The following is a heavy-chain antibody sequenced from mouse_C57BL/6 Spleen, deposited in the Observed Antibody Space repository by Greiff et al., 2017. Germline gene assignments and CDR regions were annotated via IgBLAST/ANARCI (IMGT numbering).Heavy chain of an antibody. CDR2: IYPGSGST. V-gene: IGHV1-55*01. D-gene: IGHD2-5*01. Sequence: QVQLQQSGAELVKPGASVKMSCKASGYTFTSYWITWVKQRPGQGLEWIGDIYPGSGSTTYTETFKSKATLTLDTSSSTAYMQLSSLTSEDSAVYYCGREESNYVFAYWGQGTLVTVSA. CDR3: GREESNYVFAY. CDR1: GYTFTSYW. J-gene: IGHJ3*01.